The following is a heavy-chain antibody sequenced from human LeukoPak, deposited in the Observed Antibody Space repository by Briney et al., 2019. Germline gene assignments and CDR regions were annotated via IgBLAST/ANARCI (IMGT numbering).Heavy chain of an antibody. CDR3: ERICCRGSCYKDFDS. CDR1: GFTFSSYA. CDR2: ISYDGSNK. J-gene: IGHJ4*02. D-gene: IGHD2-15*01. Sequence: TGGSLRLSCAASGFTFSSYAMHWVRQAPGKGLEWVAVISYDGSNKYYADSVKGRFTISRDNSKNTLYLQMNSLRAEDTAVYYCERICCRGSCYKDFDSWGQGTLVTVSS. V-gene: IGHV3-30*04.